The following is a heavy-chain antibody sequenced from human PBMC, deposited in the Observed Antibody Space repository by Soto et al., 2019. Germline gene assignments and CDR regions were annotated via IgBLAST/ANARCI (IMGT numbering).Heavy chain of an antibody. D-gene: IGHD3-22*01. V-gene: IGHV4-4*07. CDR3: ATDSTGYYSDAFDV. CDR1: GGSLSSYY. Sequence: SETLSLTCTVSGGSLSSYYWSYIRQSAGKRLEWIGRIYMSGITDYNPSLKSRVTISVERSKFQFSLKLTSVTAAGTAVYYCATDSTGYYSDAFDVWGQGARVTVSS. CDR2: IYMSGIT. J-gene: IGHJ3*01.